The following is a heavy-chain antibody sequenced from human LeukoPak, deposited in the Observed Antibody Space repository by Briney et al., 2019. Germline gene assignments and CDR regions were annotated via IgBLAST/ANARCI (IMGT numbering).Heavy chain of an antibody. CDR3: ARDIRGSYYTYYYYMDV. D-gene: IGHD1-26*01. CDR1: GFTFDDYG. CDR2: IYWNGGST. V-gene: IGHV3-20*04. J-gene: IGHJ6*03. Sequence: GGSLRLSCAASGFTFDDYGMSWVRQAPGKGLEWVSGIYWNGGSTGYADSVKGRFTISRDNAKNSLYLQMNSLRAEDTALYYCARDIRGSYYTYYYYMDVWGKGTTVTVSS.